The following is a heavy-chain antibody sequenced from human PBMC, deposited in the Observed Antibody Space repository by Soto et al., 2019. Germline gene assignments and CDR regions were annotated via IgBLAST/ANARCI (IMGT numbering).Heavy chain of an antibody. D-gene: IGHD6-19*01. J-gene: IGHJ4*02. Sequence: GASVKVSCKASGYTFFNYGISWVRQAPGQGLEWMGWISAYNGNTNYAQKFQGRITMTTDTSTNSAYMELRSLRSDDTAVYYCARDDITVAGRFDYWGQGALVTVSS. CDR2: ISAYNGNT. CDR3: ARDDITVAGRFDY. V-gene: IGHV1-18*01. CDR1: GYTFFNYG.